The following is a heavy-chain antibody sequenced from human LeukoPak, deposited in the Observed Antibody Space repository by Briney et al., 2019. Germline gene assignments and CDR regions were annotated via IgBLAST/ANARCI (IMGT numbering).Heavy chain of an antibody. D-gene: IGHD6-13*01. V-gene: IGHV3-74*01. CDR2: INSDGSST. CDR3: LTYSSRLKPDY. J-gene: IGHJ4*02. Sequence: GGSLRLSCAASGFTLSSYWMHWVRQAPGKGLVWFSRINSDGSSTSYADSMKGRFTITRDNANNTVYLQMNSLRAEDTAVYYCLTYSSRLKPDYWGQGTLVTVSS. CDR1: GFTLSSYW.